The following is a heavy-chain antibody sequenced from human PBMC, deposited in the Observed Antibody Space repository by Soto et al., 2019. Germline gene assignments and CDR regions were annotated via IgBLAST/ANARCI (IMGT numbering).Heavy chain of an antibody. Sequence: PSETLSLTCTVSGDSISSYCWNWIRQPPGKGLEWIGYIYYSGSTDHNPSLKSRVTMSVDTSKNQFSLKLKSVTAADTATYYCARGSPLSGYSSSWYWFDPWGQGTLVTVSS. CDR2: IYYSGST. CDR1: GDSISSYC. V-gene: IGHV4-59*01. J-gene: IGHJ5*02. CDR3: ARGSPLSGYSSSWYWFDP. D-gene: IGHD6-13*01.